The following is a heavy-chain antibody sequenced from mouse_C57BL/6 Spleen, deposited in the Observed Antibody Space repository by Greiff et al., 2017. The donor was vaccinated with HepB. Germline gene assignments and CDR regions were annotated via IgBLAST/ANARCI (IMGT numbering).Heavy chain of an antibody. CDR2: ISDGGSYT. Sequence: DVKLVESGGGLVKPGGSLKLSCAASGFTFSSYAMSWVRQTPEKRLEWVATISDGGSYTYYPDNVKGRFTISRDNAKNNLYLQMSHLKSEDTAMYYCARDYGSSPWYFDVWGTGTTVTVSS. D-gene: IGHD1-1*01. CDR3: ARDYGSSPWYFDV. CDR1: GFTFSSYA. J-gene: IGHJ1*03. V-gene: IGHV5-4*01.